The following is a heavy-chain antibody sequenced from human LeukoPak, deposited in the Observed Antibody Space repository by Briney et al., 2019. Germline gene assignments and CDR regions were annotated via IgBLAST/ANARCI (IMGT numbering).Heavy chain of an antibody. J-gene: IGHJ6*02. Sequence: GASVKVSCKASGYTFTSVGISWVRQAPGQGLEWMGWISAYNGNTNYAQKLQGRVTMTTDTSTSTAYMELRSLRSDDTAVYYCARGHYGDYVPPYYGMDVWGQGTTVTVPS. CDR2: ISAYNGNT. D-gene: IGHD4-17*01. CDR1: GYTFTSVG. V-gene: IGHV1-18*01. CDR3: ARGHYGDYVPPYYGMDV.